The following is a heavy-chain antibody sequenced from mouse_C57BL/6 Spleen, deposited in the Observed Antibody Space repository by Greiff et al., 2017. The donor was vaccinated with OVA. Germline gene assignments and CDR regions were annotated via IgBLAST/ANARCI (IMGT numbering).Heavy chain of an antibody. CDR1: GYTFTSYW. V-gene: IGHV1-69*01. D-gene: IGHD2-5*01. J-gene: IGHJ2*01. CDR3: ARGYSNFDY. Sequence: VQLQQPGAELVMPGASVKLSCKASGYTFTSYWMHWVKQRPGQGLEWIGEIDPSDSYTNYNQKFKGKSTLTVDKSSSTAYMQLSSLTSEDSAVYYCARGYSNFDYWGQGTTLTVSS. CDR2: IDPSDSYT.